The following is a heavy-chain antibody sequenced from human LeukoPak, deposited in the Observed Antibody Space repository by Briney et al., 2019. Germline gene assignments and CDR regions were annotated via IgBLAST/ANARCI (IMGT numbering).Heavy chain of an antibody. CDR1: GYTFTSYD. Sequence: ASVKASCKASGYTFTSYDINWVRQATGQGLEWMGWMNPNSGNTGYAQKFQGRVTMTRNTSVSTAYMELSSLRSEDTAVYYCARSQPTNYDFWSGYYYYYYYMDVWGKGTTVTVSS. CDR2: MNPNSGNT. D-gene: IGHD3-3*01. J-gene: IGHJ6*03. V-gene: IGHV1-8*01. CDR3: ARSQPTNYDFWSGYYYYYYYMDV.